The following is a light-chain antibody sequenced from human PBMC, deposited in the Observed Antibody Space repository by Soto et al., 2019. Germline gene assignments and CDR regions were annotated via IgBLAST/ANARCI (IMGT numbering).Light chain of an antibody. J-gene: IGLJ1*01. CDR2: DVS. CDR1: SSDVGGYNY. Sequence: QSALTQPASVSGSPGQSITISCTGTSSDVGGYNYVSWYQQHPGKAPRFLIYDVSNRPSGVSNRFSGSKSGATTSLTISGLQAEDEADYYCTSYRSSSTYVFGTGTKLTLL. V-gene: IGLV2-14*01. CDR3: TSYRSSSTYV.